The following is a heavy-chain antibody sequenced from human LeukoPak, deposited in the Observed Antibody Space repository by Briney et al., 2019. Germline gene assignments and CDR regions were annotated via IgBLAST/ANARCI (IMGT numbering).Heavy chain of an antibody. CDR3: AREFLEWLSWFDP. CDR2: IIPIFGTA. D-gene: IGHD3-3*01. CDR1: GGTFSSYA. V-gene: IGHV1-69*01. J-gene: IGHJ5*02. Sequence: GSSVKVSCKASGGTFSSYAISWVRQAPGQGLEWMGGIIPIFGTANYAQKFQGRVTITADESTSTAYMELGSLRSEDTAVYYCAREFLEWLSWFDPWGQGTLVTVSS.